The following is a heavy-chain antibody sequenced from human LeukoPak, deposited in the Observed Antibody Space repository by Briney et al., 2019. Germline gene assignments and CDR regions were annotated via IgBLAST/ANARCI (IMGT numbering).Heavy chain of an antibody. D-gene: IGHD3-3*01. V-gene: IGHV4-4*07. CDR2: IYNSGST. J-gene: IGHJ6*03. CDR1: GDSISNYY. Sequence: SETLSLTCTVSGDSISNYYLSWIRQPAGKGLEWIGHIYNSGSTNYNPSLKSRVTISVDTSKNQFSLKLSSVTAADTAVYYCARSDFWSGLTYYYYYMDVWGKGTTVTVSS. CDR3: ARSDFWSGLTYYYYYMDV.